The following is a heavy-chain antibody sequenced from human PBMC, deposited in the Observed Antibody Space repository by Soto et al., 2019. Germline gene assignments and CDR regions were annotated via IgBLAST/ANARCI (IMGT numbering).Heavy chain of an antibody. CDR3: VMRDFGDYDYFDY. J-gene: IGHJ4*02. CDR1: GYTLPSYY. Sequence: QVQLMQSGAEVAKPGASVKLSCKASGYTLPSYYIHWVRQAPGQGLDWLGMINPSTSVTTYAQELQGRLTLTKDPSTRTSTHTFYMHLSGLTSDDTAVYYCVMRDFGDYDYFDYWGQGALVTISS. V-gene: IGHV1-46*04. D-gene: IGHD4-17*01. CDR2: INPSTSVT.